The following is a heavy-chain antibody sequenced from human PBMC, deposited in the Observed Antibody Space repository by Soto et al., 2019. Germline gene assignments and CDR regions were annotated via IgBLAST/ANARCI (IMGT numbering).Heavy chain of an antibody. CDR1: GFTFSNYA. D-gene: IGHD6-19*01. J-gene: IGHJ4*02. CDR2: ISGSGGTT. CDR3: AKVYSSGWLFDS. V-gene: IGHV3-23*01. Sequence: EVQLLESGGGLVQPGGSLRLSCAASGFTFSNYAMSWVRQAPGKGLEWVSGISGSGGTTYYADSVKGRFTISRDNSKNSLYLETNSLRTEGTAVYYFAKVYSSGWLFDSWGQGTLVTVSS.